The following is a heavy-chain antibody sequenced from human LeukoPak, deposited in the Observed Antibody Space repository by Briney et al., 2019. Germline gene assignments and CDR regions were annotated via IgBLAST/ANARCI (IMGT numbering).Heavy chain of an antibody. J-gene: IGHJ4*02. CDR3: VRLLDVDY. CDR2: ISPDGTTT. CDR1: GFTFTNFW. D-gene: IGHD1-1*01. Sequence: GGSLRLSCAASGFTFTNFWMHWVRQAPGKGLLWVSRISPDGTTTDYAGSVKGRFTISRDNPKNMVYLQMDSLRDEDTAVYYCVRLLDVDYWGQGTLVTVSS. V-gene: IGHV3-74*01.